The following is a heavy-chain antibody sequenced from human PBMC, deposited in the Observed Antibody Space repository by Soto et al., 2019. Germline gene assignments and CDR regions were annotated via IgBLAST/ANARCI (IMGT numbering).Heavy chain of an antibody. J-gene: IGHJ6*02. V-gene: IGHV4-39*01. Sequence: SETLSLTCTVSGGSISSSSYYWGWIRQPPGKGLGWIGSIYYSGSTYYNPSLKSRVTISVDTSKNQFSLKLSSLNAADTAVYYCERPYRRCSGRSCLPGFRPPNGMDVWGQGTTVTVSS. CDR2: IYYSGST. D-gene: IGHD2-15*01. CDR1: GGSISSSSYY. CDR3: ERPYRRCSGRSCLPGFRPPNGMDV.